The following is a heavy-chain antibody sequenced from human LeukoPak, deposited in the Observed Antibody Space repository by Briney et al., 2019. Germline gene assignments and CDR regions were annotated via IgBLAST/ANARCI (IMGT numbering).Heavy chain of an antibody. CDR2: ISDRGGA. Sequence: SETLSLTCTVSGGSISNYDWSWIRQPPGKEPEWIGNISDRGGATYNPSLKSRVTMSVDTSKTHFSLKLNSVTAADTAVYYCARANSYNWNYSWFDPWGQGTLVTVSS. CDR1: GGSISNYD. J-gene: IGHJ5*02. V-gene: IGHV4-59*08. CDR3: ARANSYNWNYSWFDP. D-gene: IGHD1-7*01.